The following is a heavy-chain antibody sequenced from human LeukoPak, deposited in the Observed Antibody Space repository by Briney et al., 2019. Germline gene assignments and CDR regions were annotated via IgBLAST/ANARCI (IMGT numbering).Heavy chain of an antibody. Sequence: GGSLRLSCAASGFSLSNYWMSWVRQAPGKGLEWVANIKQDGSEKKYVDSVKGRFTISRDNAKNSLYLQMNSLRAEDTALYYCARDLWDNRVLDGFDCWGRGTLVTVSS. CDR2: IKQDGSEK. J-gene: IGHJ4*02. CDR3: ARDLWDNRVLDGFDC. D-gene: IGHD2-8*02. V-gene: IGHV3-7*03. CDR1: GFSLSNYW.